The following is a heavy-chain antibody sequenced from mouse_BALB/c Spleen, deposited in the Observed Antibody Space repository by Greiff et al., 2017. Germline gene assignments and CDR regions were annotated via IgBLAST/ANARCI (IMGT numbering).Heavy chain of an antibody. J-gene: IGHJ1*01. CDR1: GYTFTDYA. D-gene: IGHD2-1*01. V-gene: IGHV1S137*01. CDR3: ARGNGNYEYFDV. Sequence: QVPLQQSGAELVRPGVSVKISCKGSGYTFTDYAMHWVKQSHAKSLEWIGVISTYYGDASYNQKFKGKATMTVDKSSSTAYMELARLTSEDSAIYYCARGNGNYEYFDVWGAGTTVTVSS. CDR2: ISTYYGDA.